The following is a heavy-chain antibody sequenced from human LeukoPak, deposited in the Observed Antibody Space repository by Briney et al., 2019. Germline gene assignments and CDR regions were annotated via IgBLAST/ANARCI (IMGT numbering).Heavy chain of an antibody. CDR1: GGSISSGGYY. Sequence: SQTLSLTCTVSGGSISSGGYYWSWIRQPPGKGLEWIGYIYHSGSTYYNPSLKSRVTISVDRSKNQFSLKLSSVTAADTAVYYCARDNHNYYDSSGYYYYFDYWGQGTLVTVSS. D-gene: IGHD3-22*01. V-gene: IGHV4-30-2*01. CDR3: ARDNHNYYDSSGYYYYFDY. J-gene: IGHJ4*02. CDR2: IYHSGST.